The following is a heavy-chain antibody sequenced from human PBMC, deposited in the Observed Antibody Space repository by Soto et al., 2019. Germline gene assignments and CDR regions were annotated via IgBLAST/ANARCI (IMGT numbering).Heavy chain of an antibody. Sequence: SETLSLTCAVSGGSISSGGSSWSWIRQPPGKGLEWIGYIYDSGSTYYNPSLKSRVTISVDRSKNQLSLNLSSVTAADTAVYYCARVAANYGMDVWVQGTTVTVSS. V-gene: IGHV4-30-2*01. CDR1: GGSISSGGSS. J-gene: IGHJ6*02. CDR3: ARVAANYGMDV. CDR2: IYDSGST. D-gene: IGHD2-15*01.